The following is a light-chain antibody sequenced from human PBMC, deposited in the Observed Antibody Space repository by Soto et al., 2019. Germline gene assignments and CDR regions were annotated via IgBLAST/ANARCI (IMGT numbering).Light chain of an antibody. CDR3: QQRSNWPHT. Sequence: EIVLTQSPATLSLSPGERATLSCRTSQSVSSYLAWYQHKPGQAPRLLIYDASNRATGIPARFSGSGSGTDFTLTISSLEPEDFAVYYCQQRSNWPHTFGPGTKLEIK. V-gene: IGKV3-11*01. J-gene: IGKJ2*01. CDR1: QSVSSY. CDR2: DAS.